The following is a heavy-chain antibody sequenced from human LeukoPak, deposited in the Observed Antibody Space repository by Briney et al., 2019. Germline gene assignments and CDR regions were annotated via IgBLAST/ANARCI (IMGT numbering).Heavy chain of an antibody. D-gene: IGHD3-16*01. CDR2: INSDGSTT. CDR1: GFTFSSYW. V-gene: IGHV3-74*01. Sequence: PGGSLRLSCAASGFTFSSYWMHWVRQAPAKGLMWVSRINSDGSTTSYADSVKGRFTMSRDNAKNTLYLQMNSLRVEDMAVYYCTRINYGWGQGTLVTVSS. CDR3: TRINYG. J-gene: IGHJ4*02.